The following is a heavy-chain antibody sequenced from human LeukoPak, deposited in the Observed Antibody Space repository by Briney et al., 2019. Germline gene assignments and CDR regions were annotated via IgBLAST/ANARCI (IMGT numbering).Heavy chain of an antibody. J-gene: IGHJ6*03. D-gene: IGHD3-3*01. Sequence: GGSLRLSCAASGLTVSSNYMSWVRQAPGKGLEWVSVIYVGDTTYYADSVKGRFTISRDNSKNTLYLQMNSLRAEDTAVYYCARVSTYNFWSGSYSTTYYMDVWGKGTTVTVSS. CDR1: GLTVSSNY. V-gene: IGHV3-53*01. CDR3: ARVSTYNFWSGSYSTTYYMDV. CDR2: IYVGDTT.